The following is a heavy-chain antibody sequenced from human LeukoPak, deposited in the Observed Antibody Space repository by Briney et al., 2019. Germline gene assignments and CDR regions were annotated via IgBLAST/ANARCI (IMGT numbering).Heavy chain of an antibody. CDR2: ISGSGGST. D-gene: IGHD2-15*01. J-gene: IGHJ4*02. CDR1: GFTFSSYA. Sequence: PGGSLRLSCAASGFTFSSYAMSWVRQAPGKGLEWVSAISGSGGSTYYADSVKGRFTISRDNSKNTLYLRMNSLRAEDTAVYYCAKDLCIRSGGSCYPGWGGFDYWGQGTLVTVSS. CDR3: AKDLCIRSGGSCYPGWGGFDY. V-gene: IGHV3-23*01.